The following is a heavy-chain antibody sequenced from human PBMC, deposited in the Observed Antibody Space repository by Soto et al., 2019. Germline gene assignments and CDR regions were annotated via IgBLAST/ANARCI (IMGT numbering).Heavy chain of an antibody. D-gene: IGHD3-22*01. Sequence: GGSLRLSCAASGFTFTRYSMNWVRQAPGKGLEWVSSISGTTNYIYYGDSMKGRFTISRDNAKNSLYLQMNSLRAEDTAVYYCARVPTYYYDSSGYSPFDYWGQGTLVTVSS. CDR1: GFTFTRYS. CDR3: ARVPTYYYDSSGYSPFDY. V-gene: IGHV3-21*01. J-gene: IGHJ4*02. CDR2: ISGTTNYI.